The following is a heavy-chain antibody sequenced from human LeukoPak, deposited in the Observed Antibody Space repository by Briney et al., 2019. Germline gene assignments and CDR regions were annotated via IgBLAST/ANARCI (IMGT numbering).Heavy chain of an antibody. Sequence: SETLSLTCTVSGGSVSSGSYYWSWIRQPPGEGLEWIGYIYYSGSTNYNPSLKSRVTISVDTSKNQFSLKLSSVTAADTAVYYCARWNYYDSSGYSYWGQGTLVTVSS. CDR1: GGSVSSGSYY. J-gene: IGHJ4*02. D-gene: IGHD3-22*01. CDR3: ARWNYYDSSGYSY. V-gene: IGHV4-61*01. CDR2: IYYSGST.